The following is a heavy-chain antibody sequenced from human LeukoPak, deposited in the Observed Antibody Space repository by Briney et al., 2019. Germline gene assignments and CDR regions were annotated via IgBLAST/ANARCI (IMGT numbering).Heavy chain of an antibody. J-gene: IGHJ4*02. CDR2: ISGSNGNT. CDR3: ARDQGYDSSGYYYYQFDY. D-gene: IGHD3-22*01. Sequence: ASVKLSCKASSYTFTRYGISWVRQAPGQGLEWMGWISGSNGNTNYAQKFQGRVTMTRDMSTSTVYMELSSLRSEDTAVYYCARDQGYDSSGYYYYQFDYWGQGTLVTVSS. CDR1: SYTFTRYG. V-gene: IGHV1-18*01.